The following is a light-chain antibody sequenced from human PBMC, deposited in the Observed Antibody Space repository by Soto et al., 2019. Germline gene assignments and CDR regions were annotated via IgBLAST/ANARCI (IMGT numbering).Light chain of an antibody. V-gene: IGLV2-11*01. CDR2: DVS. CDR1: SSDVGGYNY. CDR3: CSYAGSYTFGVV. Sequence: QSALTQPRSVSGSPGQSVTISCTGTSSDVGGYNYVSWYQQHPGKAPKLMIYDVSKRPSGVPDRFSGSKSGNTASLTISGLQAEYEADYYCCSYAGSYTFGVVFGGGTKVTVL. J-gene: IGLJ2*01.